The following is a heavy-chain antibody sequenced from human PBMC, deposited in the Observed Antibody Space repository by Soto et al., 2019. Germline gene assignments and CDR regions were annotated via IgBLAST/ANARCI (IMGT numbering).Heavy chain of an antibody. CDR3: ARVKYSPPYYYDYGMDV. V-gene: IGHV1-18*01. D-gene: IGHD5-18*01. J-gene: IGHJ6*02. CDR1: GYTFTSYG. CDR2: ISAYNGNT. Sequence: QVQLVQSGAEVKKPGASVKVSCKASGYTFTSYGISWVRQAPGQGLEWMGWISAYNGNTNYAQKRQGRVTMTTDTSTSTAYMELRSLRSDDTAVYYCARVKYSPPYYYDYGMDVWGQGTTVTVSS.